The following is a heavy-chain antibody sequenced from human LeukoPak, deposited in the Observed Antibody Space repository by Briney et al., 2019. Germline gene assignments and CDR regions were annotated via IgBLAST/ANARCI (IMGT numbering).Heavy chain of an antibody. Sequence: SETLSLTCTVSGGSISSYYWSWIRQPAGKGLEWIGRIYTSGSTNYNPSLKSRVTMSVDTSKNQFSLKLSSVTAADTAVYYCARMGYCSGGSCYTPDHWGQGTLVTVSS. CDR1: GGSISSYY. D-gene: IGHD2-15*01. J-gene: IGHJ4*02. CDR3: ARMGYCSGGSCYTPDH. CDR2: IYTSGST. V-gene: IGHV4-4*07.